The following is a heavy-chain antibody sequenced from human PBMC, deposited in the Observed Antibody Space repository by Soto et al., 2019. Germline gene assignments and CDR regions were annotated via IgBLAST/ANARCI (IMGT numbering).Heavy chain of an antibody. V-gene: IGHV3-21*01. Sequence: EVQLVESGGGLVKPGGCLRLSCAASGFTFSSYSMNWVRQAPGKGLESVSSISSSSSYLYYADSVKGRFTISRDNAKNSLYLQMNSLRAEDTAVYYCARDQPGYSYGYGLGYWGQGTLVTVSS. CDR2: ISSSSSYL. D-gene: IGHD5-18*01. CDR3: ARDQPGYSYGYGLGY. CDR1: GFTFSSYS. J-gene: IGHJ4*02.